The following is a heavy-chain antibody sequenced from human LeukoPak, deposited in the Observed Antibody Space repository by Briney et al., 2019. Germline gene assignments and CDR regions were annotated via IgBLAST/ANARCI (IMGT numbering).Heavy chain of an antibody. CDR1: GITLRSYW. V-gene: IGHV3-74*01. CDR2: VNSDGTST. Sequence: AGGSLRLSCATSGITLRSYWMHWVRQAPGKGLVWVSRVNSDGTSTSYAESVKGRFTISRDNAENTVYLQMNSLRAEDTAVYFCTYSSTSNWFDPWGQGTLVTVSS. J-gene: IGHJ5*02. CDR3: TYSSTSNWFDP. D-gene: IGHD6-13*01.